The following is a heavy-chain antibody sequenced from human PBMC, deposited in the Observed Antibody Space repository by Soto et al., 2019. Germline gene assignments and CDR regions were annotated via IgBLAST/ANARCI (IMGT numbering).Heavy chain of an antibody. V-gene: IGHV4-4*07. J-gene: IGHJ4*02. D-gene: IGHD3-22*01. CDR3: ARASGYDGSFDY. CDR1: GCSISSYC. CDR2: IYTSGST. Sequence: XETLSLTFTVSGCSISSYCWSWIRQPAGKGLEWIGRIYTSGSTNYNPSLKSRVTMSVDTSKNQFSLKLSSVTAADTAVYYCARASGYDGSFDYWGQGTLVTVSS.